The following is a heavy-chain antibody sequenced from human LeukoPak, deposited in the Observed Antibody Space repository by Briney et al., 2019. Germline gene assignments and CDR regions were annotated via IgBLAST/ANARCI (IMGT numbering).Heavy chain of an antibody. V-gene: IGHV4-4*07. CDR2: IYTSGST. J-gene: IGHJ4*02. Sequence: SETLSLTCTVSGGSISSYYWSWIRQPAGKGLEWIGRIYTSGSTNYNPSLKSRVTMSVDTSKNQFSLKLSSVTAADTAVYYCARQTYSSSWYYFDYWGQGTLVTVSS. D-gene: IGHD6-13*01. CDR1: GGSISSYY. CDR3: ARQTYSSSWYYFDY.